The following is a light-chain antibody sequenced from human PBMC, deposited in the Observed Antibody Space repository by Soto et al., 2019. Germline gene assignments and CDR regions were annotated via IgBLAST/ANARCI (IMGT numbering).Light chain of an antibody. CDR1: QSLSSSF. V-gene: IGKV3-20*01. CDR3: HQFATSRT. Sequence: EIVLTQSPGTLSLSPGQRSTLSCRASQSLSSSFLAWYQQKPGQAPRLLIYGASSRAAGVPDRFSGSWSGTDFTLTISSLEPEDFAVYFCHQFATSRTFGQGTKVDI. J-gene: IGKJ1*01. CDR2: GAS.